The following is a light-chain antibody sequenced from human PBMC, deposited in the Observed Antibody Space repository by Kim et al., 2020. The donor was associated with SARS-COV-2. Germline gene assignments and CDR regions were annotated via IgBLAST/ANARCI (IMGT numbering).Light chain of an antibody. CDR3: CSYANSRTFV. Sequence: GQSITLSCTGTSSDVGGNDLVSWYQQHPGKAPKLIIYEVSKWPTGVSNRFSGSKSGNTASLTISGLQTEDEADYYCCSYANSRTFVFGTGTKVTVL. V-gene: IGLV2-23*02. CDR1: SSDVGGNDL. J-gene: IGLJ1*01. CDR2: EVS.